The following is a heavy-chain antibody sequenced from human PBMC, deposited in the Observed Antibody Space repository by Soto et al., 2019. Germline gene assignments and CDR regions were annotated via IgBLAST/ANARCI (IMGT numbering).Heavy chain of an antibody. V-gene: IGHV3-23*01. CDR1: GFSLRTYA. CDR3: VKAQEDYDVSTGSPRRWFDP. CDR2: SSGSGVST. J-gene: IGHJ5*01. Sequence: PGGSLRLSCAASGFSLRTYAMSWVRQAPGRGLEWVSTSSGSGVSTFNPDSVKGRFAISRDNLKNTVFLQMNRLRVEDTAVYYCVKAQEDYDVSTGSPRRWFDPWGQGTLVTVSS. D-gene: IGHD3-9*01.